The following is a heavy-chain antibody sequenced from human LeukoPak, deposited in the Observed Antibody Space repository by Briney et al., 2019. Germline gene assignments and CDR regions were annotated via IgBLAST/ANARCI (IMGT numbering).Heavy chain of an antibody. CDR1: GFTFSSYG. Sequence: GGSLRLSCAASGFTFSSYGMHWVRQAPGKGLEWVAVISYDGSNKYYADSVQGRFTISRDNSKNTLYLQMNSLRAEDTAVYYCAKAEGGYYYYGMDVWGQGTTVTVSS. D-gene: IGHD1-14*01. CDR3: AKAEGGYYYYGMDV. CDR2: ISYDGSNK. J-gene: IGHJ6*02. V-gene: IGHV3-30*18.